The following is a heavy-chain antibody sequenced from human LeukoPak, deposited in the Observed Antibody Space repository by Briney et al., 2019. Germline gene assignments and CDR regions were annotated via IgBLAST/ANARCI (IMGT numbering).Heavy chain of an antibody. D-gene: IGHD3-22*01. J-gene: IGHJ4*02. CDR2: ISGSGGST. CDR3: AKAVIDYDSSGYPYLYFDY. CDR1: GFTFSSYS. Sequence: GGSLRLSCAASGFTFSSYSMNWVRQAPGKGLEWVSAISGSGGSTYYADSVKGRFTISRDNAKNSLYLQMNSLRAEDTAFYYCAKAVIDYDSSGYPYLYFDYWGQGTLVTVSS. V-gene: IGHV3-23*01.